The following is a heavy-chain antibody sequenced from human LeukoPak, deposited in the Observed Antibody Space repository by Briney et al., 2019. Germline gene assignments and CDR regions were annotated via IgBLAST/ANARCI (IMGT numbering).Heavy chain of an antibody. CDR2: ISGSGGST. V-gene: IGHV3-23*01. J-gene: IGHJ3*02. Sequence: GGSLRLACAASGFTFSSYAMSCVRQAPGKGLEWVSAISGSGGSTYYADSVKGRFTISRDNSKNSLYLQMNSLKAEDTAIYYCAREVGTPQAFDIWGQGTMVTVSA. CDR1: GFTFSSYA. CDR3: AREVGTPQAFDI. D-gene: IGHD1-26*01.